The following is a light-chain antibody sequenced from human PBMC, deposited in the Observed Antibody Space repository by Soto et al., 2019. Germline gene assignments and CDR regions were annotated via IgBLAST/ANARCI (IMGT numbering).Light chain of an antibody. J-gene: IGKJ4*01. CDR3: PQFGTSLLT. CDR1: QSVSSSY. V-gene: IGKV3-20*01. CDR2: GAS. Sequence: EIVLTQSPGTLSLSPGERATLSCRASQSVSSSYLAWYQQKPAQAPRLLIYGASSRATGIPDRFISSGSGTDFTLTISILEPEDFAVYYCPQFGTSLLTFGGGTKVEIK.